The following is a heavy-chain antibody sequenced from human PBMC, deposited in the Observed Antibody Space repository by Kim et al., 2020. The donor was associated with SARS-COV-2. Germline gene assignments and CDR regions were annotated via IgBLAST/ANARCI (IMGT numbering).Heavy chain of an antibody. D-gene: IGHD6-13*01. Sequence: SETLSLTCAVYGGSFSGYYWSWIRQPPGKGLEWIGEINHSGSTNYNPSLKSRVTISVDTSKNQFSLKLSSVTAADTAVYYCVRVGGIAAAAHDYWGQGTLVTVSS. CDR1: GGSFSGYY. V-gene: IGHV4-34*01. CDR3: VRVGGIAAAAHDY. J-gene: IGHJ4*02. CDR2: INHSGST.